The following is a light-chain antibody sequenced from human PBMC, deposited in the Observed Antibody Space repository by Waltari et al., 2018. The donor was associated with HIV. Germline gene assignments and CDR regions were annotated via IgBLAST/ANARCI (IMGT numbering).Light chain of an antibody. CDR1: SSTIGSTA. CDR2: YDD. J-gene: IGLJ1*01. CDR3: AAWDDSLNGYV. V-gene: IGLV1-36*01. Sequence: QSVLTQPPSMSAAPRQRVTISCSGSSSTIGSTAVTWYQQVPGKAPKLLIYYDDLLSSGISDRVAGSKSGTTASMVIMGVQSEDEADYYCAAWDDSLNGYVCGSGTTVTVL.